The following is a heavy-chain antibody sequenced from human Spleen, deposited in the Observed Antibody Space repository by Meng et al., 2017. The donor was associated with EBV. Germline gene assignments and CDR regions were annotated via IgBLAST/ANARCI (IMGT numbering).Heavy chain of an antibody. CDR1: GDSIFNNNVS. V-gene: IGHV6-1*01. D-gene: IGHD4-17*01. CDR2: THDRSKSYN. Sequence: QLQLPPSAPGLAKPPLTLTVACSSSGDSIFNNNVSWNRIRPAPSRGLEWLVSTHDRSKSYNAHSVTVKSPITVTPDTFKVSFTLNLNAVTAEDSADHYCVYFGDLPSHWWGQGTLVTVSS. J-gene: IGHJ4*02. CDR3: VYFGDLPSHW.